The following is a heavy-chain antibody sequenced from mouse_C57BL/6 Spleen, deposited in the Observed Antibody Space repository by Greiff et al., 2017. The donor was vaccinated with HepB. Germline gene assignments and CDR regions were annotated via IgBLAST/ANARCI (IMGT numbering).Heavy chain of an antibody. V-gene: IGHV5-17*01. CDR1: GFTFSDYG. CDR2: ISSGSSTI. Sequence: VQLKQSGGGLVKPGGSLKLSCAASGFTFSDYGMHWVRQAPEKGLEWVAYISSGSSTIYYADTVKGRFTISRDNAKNTLFLQMTSLRSEDTAMYYCARGGIYYDYDYAMDYWGQGTSVTVSS. J-gene: IGHJ4*01. D-gene: IGHD2-4*01. CDR3: ARGGIYYDYDYAMDY.